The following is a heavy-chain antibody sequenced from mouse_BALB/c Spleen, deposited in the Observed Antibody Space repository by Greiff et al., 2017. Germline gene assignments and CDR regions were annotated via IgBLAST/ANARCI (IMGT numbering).Heavy chain of an antibody. D-gene: IGHD1-1*01. V-gene: IGHV3-6*02. CDR2: ISYDGSN. CDR1: GYSITSGYY. Sequence: EVQVVESGPGLVKPSQSLSLTCSVTGYSITSGYYWNWIRQFPGNKLEWMGYISYDGSNNYNPSLKNRISITRDTSKNQFFLKLNSVTTEDTATYYCARDQDYGSPLFAYWGQGTLVTVSA. J-gene: IGHJ3*01. CDR3: ARDQDYGSPLFAY.